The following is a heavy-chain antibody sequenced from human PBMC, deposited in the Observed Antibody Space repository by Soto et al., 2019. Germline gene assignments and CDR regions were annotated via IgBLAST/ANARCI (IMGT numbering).Heavy chain of an antibody. Sequence: SETLSLTCTVSGGSISSYYWSWIRQPPGKGLEWIGYIYYSGSTNYNPSLKSRVTISVDTSKNQFSPKLSSVTAADTAVYYCAARGYSGYDYKNSLVYWGQGTLVTVSS. CDR3: AARGYSGYDYKNSLVY. CDR2: IYYSGST. D-gene: IGHD5-12*01. CDR1: GGSISSYY. J-gene: IGHJ4*02. V-gene: IGHV4-59*12.